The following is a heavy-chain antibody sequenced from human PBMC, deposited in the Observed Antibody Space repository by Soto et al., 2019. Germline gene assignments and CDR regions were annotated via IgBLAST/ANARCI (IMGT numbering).Heavy chain of an antibody. CDR1: GDSLRGQS. CDR3: AREDSYGWSGESLDV. CDR2: LDQSGGT. V-gene: IGHV4-34*01. J-gene: IGHJ6*02. D-gene: IGHD6-19*01. Sequence: QVQLQQWGAGLLKASETLSLTCAVVGDSLRGQSWNWIRQSPGKGLEWIGELDQSGGTNYNPSLKSRAIIADDTTKNQFSLTLTSVNAADTAVYYCAREDSYGWSGESLDVWGQGTTVTVSS.